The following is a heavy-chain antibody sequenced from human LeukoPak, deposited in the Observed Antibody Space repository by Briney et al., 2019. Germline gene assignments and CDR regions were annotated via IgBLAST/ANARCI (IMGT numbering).Heavy chain of an antibody. Sequence: ASVKVSCKASGYTFTGNHLHWVRQAPGQGLEWMGWINPNTGGTNYAQKFQGRVTMTRDTSISTAYMELSSLISDDTAMYYCVREGNELLSKNFDYWGQGTLVTVSS. D-gene: IGHD2-21*02. CDR1: GYTFTGNH. J-gene: IGHJ4*02. CDR3: VREGNELLSKNFDY. CDR2: INPNTGGT. V-gene: IGHV1-2*02.